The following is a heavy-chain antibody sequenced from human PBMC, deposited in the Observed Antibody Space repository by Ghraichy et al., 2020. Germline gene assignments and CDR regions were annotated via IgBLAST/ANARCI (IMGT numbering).Heavy chain of an antibody. D-gene: IGHD1-14*01. CDR2: IYYSGST. Sequence: GSLRLSCTVSGGSISSYYWSWIRQPPGKGLEWIGYIYYSGSTNYNPSLKSRVTISVDTSKNQFSLKLSSVTAADTAVYYCARAPQEVFDAVPFDPWGQGTLVTVSS. CDR1: GGSISSYY. V-gene: IGHV4-59*01. CDR3: ARAPQEVFDAVPFDP. J-gene: IGHJ5*02.